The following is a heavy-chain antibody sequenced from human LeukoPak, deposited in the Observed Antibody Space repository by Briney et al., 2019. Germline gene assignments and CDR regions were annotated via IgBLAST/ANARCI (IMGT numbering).Heavy chain of an antibody. V-gene: IGHV3-30-3*01. CDR2: ISYDGSNK. J-gene: IGHJ4*02. Sequence: GGSLRLSCAASGFTFSSYAMHWVRQAPGKGLEWVAVISYDGSNKYYADSVKGRFTISRDNSKNTLYLQMNSLRAEDTAVYYCARLGYDYMAPFDYWGQGTLVTVSS. D-gene: IGHD5-12*01. CDR3: ARLGYDYMAPFDY. CDR1: GFTFSSYA.